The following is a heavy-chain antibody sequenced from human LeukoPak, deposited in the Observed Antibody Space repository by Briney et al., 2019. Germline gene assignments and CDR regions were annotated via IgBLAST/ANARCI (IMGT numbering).Heavy chain of an antibody. J-gene: IGHJ4*02. CDR2: ISLTGRT. D-gene: IGHD1-26*01. CDR3: SRESGPFCPFGH. Sequence: SETLSLTCVVSGGXITTTNYWSWDRQPPGGGLEWIGEISLTGRTHYNPSLKSRVHISIDESKNHLYLNLASVTAADTAVYYCSRESGPFCPFGHWGQGTLVAVTS. V-gene: IGHV4-4*02. CDR1: GGXITTTNY.